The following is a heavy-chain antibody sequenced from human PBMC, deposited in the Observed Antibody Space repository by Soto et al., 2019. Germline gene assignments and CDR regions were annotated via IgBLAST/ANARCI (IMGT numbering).Heavy chain of an antibody. CDR1: GFTFRSYG. V-gene: IGHV3-30*18. J-gene: IGHJ3*02. CDR3: AKGGVGSTSNAFDI. D-gene: IGHD1-26*01. CDR2: ISYDGSNK. Sequence: LRLSCAASGFTFRSYGMHWVRQAPGKGLEWVAVISYDGSNKYYADSVKGRFTISRDNSKNTLYLQMNSLRAEDTAVYYCAKGGVGSTSNAFDIWGQGTMVTVSS.